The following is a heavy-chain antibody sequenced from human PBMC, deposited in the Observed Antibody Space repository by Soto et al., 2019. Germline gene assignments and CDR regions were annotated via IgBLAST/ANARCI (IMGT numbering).Heavy chain of an antibody. CDR2: VNPIVSMS. CDR1: GDTFNFYS. CDR3: ASSYGSGYRAFDY. Sequence: QVQLVQSGAEVKRPGSSVKVSCKASGDTFNFYSINWVRQAPGLGLEWMGRVNPIVSMSNYAQKFQGRVTLTSDXXTGQAYMELSSLRSEETDIYYCASSYGSGYRAFDYWGQGALVTVSS. J-gene: IGHJ4*02. V-gene: IGHV1-69*02. D-gene: IGHD3-10*01.